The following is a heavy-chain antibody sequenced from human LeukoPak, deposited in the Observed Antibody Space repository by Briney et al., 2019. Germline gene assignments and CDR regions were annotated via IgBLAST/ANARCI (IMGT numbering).Heavy chain of an antibody. D-gene: IGHD6-19*01. Sequence: APVKGCGQVTRSSLSEEARHGGQESNGRGLEWQEGFDPEHSETMHAQTFQGRVTMTEDTSIDTLYMELSRLRSEDTAVYYCATDFTVAASGGFDYWGQGTLVPVSS. J-gene: IGHJ4*02. V-gene: IGHV1-24*01. CDR2: FDPEHSET. CDR1: RSSLSEEA. CDR3: ATDFTVAASGGFDY.